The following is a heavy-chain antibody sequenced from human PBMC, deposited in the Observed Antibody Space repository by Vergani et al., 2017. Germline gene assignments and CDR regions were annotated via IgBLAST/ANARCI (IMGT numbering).Heavy chain of an antibody. D-gene: IGHD2-2*01. CDR1: SHTFQTYG. V-gene: IGHV1-18*01. CDR2: IRPYTGHT. CDR3: ARDPDIVVVAAAPDYYYYYGMYV. Sequence: QVQLVQSGAELKKPGASVSVSCKGSSHTFQTYGISWVRQAPGKGLEWMAWIRPYTGHTIYAQKFQDRVTMTADTSTNTAYMELRSLRSDGTAVYYCARDPDIVVVAAAPDYYYYYGMYVWGQGTTVTVSS. J-gene: IGHJ6*02.